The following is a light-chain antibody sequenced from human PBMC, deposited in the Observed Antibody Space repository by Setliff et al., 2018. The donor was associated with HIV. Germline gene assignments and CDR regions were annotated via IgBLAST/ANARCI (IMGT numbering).Light chain of an antibody. CDR3: TSYTTTSTYV. V-gene: IGLV2-14*01. CDR2: EVS. CDR1: SSDIGAYNY. Sequence: QPALTQPASVSGSPGQSITISCTGTSSDIGAYNYVSWYQHHPGKAPKLMIYEVSDRPSGVSNRFSGSKSGNTASLTISGLQAEDEADYYCTSYTTTSTYVFGTGTKVTVL. J-gene: IGLJ1*01.